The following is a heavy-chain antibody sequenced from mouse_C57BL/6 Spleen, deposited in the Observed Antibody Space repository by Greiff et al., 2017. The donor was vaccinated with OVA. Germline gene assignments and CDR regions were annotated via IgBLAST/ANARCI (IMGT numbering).Heavy chain of an antibody. Sequence: VQLKQPGAELVRPGTSVKLSCKASGYTFTSYWMHWVKQRPGQGLEWIGVIDPSDSYTNYNQKFKGKATLTVDTSSSTAYMQLSSLTSEDSAVYYCARRGDSSGYFDYWGQGTTLTVSS. CDR2: IDPSDSYT. J-gene: IGHJ2*01. CDR3: ARRGDSSGYFDY. CDR1: GYTFTSYW. V-gene: IGHV1-59*01. D-gene: IGHD3-2*02.